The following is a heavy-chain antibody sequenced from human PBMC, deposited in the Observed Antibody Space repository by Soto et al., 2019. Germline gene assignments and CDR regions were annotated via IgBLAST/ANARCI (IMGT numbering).Heavy chain of an antibody. J-gene: IGHJ6*02. D-gene: IGHD3-22*01. V-gene: IGHV1-69*13. CDR2: IIPIFGTA. Sequence: SVKVSCKASGGTFSSYAISWVRQAPGQGLEWMGGIIPIFGTANYAQKFQGRVTINADESTSTAYMELSSLRSEDTAVYYCARERRSSSGYYYYYGMDVWGQGTTVTVSS. CDR3: ARERRSSSGYYYYYGMDV. CDR1: GGTFSSYA.